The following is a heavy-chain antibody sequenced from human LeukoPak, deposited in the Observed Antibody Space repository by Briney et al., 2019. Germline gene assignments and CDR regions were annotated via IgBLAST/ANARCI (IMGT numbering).Heavy chain of an antibody. D-gene: IGHD2-15*01. CDR1: GYSFTSYW. V-gene: IGHV5-51*01. J-gene: IGHJ4*02. CDR3: AKPSTDLGYCSGGSCYFDY. CDR2: IDPGDSDT. Sequence: GESLKISCKGSGYSFTSYWIGWVRQMPGKGLEWMGIIDPGDSDTRYSPSFQGQVTISADKSISTAYLQWSSLKASGTDMYYCAKPSTDLGYCSGGSCYFDYWGQGTLVTVSS.